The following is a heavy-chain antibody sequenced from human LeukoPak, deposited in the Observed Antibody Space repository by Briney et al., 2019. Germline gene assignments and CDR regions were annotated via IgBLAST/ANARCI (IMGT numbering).Heavy chain of an antibody. Sequence: ASVNVSCKSSGYTFTSYYIIWGRDATAQGLVWGGWMNSNSGNTGYSHKLQGSVIMTSNTSISTSHQELSSLRSEDKTVDYCAIELGDYYYYYYMDVWGKGTTVTISS. V-gene: IGHV1-8*01. CDR1: GYTFTSYY. CDR3: AIELGDYYYYYYMDV. D-gene: IGHD3-10*01. J-gene: IGHJ6*03. CDR2: MNSNSGNT.